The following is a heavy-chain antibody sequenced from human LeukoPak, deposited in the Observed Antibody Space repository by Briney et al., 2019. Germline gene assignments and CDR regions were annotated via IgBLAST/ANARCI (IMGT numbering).Heavy chain of an antibody. D-gene: IGHD3-3*01. V-gene: IGHV4-30-4*01. CDR2: IYYSGST. Sequence: NPSETLSLTCTVSGGSISSGDYYWSWIRQPPGKGLEWIGYIYYSGSTYYTPSLKSRVTISVDTSKNQFSLKLSSVTAADTAVYYCARQRIFGVYDAFDIWGQGTMVTVSS. CDR1: GGSISSGDYY. J-gene: IGHJ3*02. CDR3: ARQRIFGVYDAFDI.